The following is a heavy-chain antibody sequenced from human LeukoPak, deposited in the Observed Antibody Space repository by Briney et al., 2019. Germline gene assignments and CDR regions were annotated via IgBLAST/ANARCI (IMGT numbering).Heavy chain of an antibody. J-gene: IGHJ4*02. D-gene: IGHD3-22*01. Sequence: SCKASGGTFSSYAMHWVRQAPGKGLEWVAVIWYDGSNKYYADSVKGRFTISRDNSKNTLYLQMNSLRAEDTALYYCAKDISGYYSFDYWGQGNLVTVSS. CDR1: GGTFSSYA. CDR3: AKDISGYYSFDY. CDR2: IWYDGSNK. V-gene: IGHV3-33*06.